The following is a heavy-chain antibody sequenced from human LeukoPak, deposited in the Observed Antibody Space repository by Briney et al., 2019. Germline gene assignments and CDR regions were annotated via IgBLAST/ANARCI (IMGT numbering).Heavy chain of an antibody. D-gene: IGHD3-3*01. V-gene: IGHV1-8*01. Sequence: ASVKVSCKASGYTFTSYDINWVRQATGRGLEWMGWMNPNSGDTGYAQKFQGRVTMTRNTSISTAYMELSSLRSEDTAVYYCARSRSYYDFWSGYYTQYYFDYWGQGTLVTVSS. CDR2: MNPNSGDT. J-gene: IGHJ4*02. CDR1: GYTFTSYD. CDR3: ARSRSYYDFWSGYYTQYYFDY.